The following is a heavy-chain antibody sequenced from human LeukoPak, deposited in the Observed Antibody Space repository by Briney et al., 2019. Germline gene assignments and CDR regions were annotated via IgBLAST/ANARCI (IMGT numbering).Heavy chain of an antibody. D-gene: IGHD3-10*01. Sequence: GSVKVSCKASGYTFTSYAMHWVRQAPGQRHEWMGWINAGNGNTKYSQRFQGRVTITRDTSASTAYMELSSLRSDDTAIYYCARDRYYGTGSYPEGGSMDVWGQGTTVTVSS. CDR2: INAGNGNT. V-gene: IGHV1-3*01. CDR1: GYTFTSYA. CDR3: ARDRYYGTGSYPEGGSMDV. J-gene: IGHJ6*02.